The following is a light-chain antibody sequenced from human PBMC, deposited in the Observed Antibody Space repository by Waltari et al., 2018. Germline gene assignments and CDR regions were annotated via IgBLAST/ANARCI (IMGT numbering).Light chain of an antibody. CDR3: YSTDSSGHDRV. CDR1: ALTKKY. J-gene: IGLJ3*02. CDR2: EDS. Sequence: SYELTQPPSVSVSPGQTARITCPGDALTKKYAYWYQQKSGQAPVLVIYEDSKRPSGIPGRFSGSSSGTTATLTISGAQVEDEADYYCYSTDSSGHDRVFGGGTKLTVL. V-gene: IGLV3-10*01.